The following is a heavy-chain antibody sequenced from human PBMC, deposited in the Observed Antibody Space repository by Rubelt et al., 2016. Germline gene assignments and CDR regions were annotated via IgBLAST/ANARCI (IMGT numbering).Heavy chain of an antibody. CDR2: INHSGST. CDR1: DRSFSVYY. J-gene: IGHJ3*02. CDR3: ATPYSLRYFDLRHDAFDI. V-gene: IGHV4-34*01. Sequence: QVQLQQWGAGLLKPSETLSLTCSVYDRSFSVYYWTWIRQPPGKGLEWIGEINHSGSTKYNPSLKSRVTSSLGTSKNQFSLKLRSVSAADTAVYYCATPYSLRYFDLRHDAFDIWGQGTMVTVSS. D-gene: IGHD3-9*01.